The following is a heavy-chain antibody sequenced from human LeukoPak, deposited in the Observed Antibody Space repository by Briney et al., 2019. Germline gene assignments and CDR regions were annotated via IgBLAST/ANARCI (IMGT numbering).Heavy chain of an antibody. V-gene: IGHV3-30*02. CDR2: IRYDGSNK. CDR1: GFTFSSYG. D-gene: IGHD3-22*01. CDR3: AKDHGRENYYDSSGYYYVTWFDP. J-gene: IGHJ5*02. Sequence: GGSLRLSCAASGFTFSSYGMHWVRQAPGKGLEWVAFIRYDGSNKYYADSVKGRFTISRDNSKNTLYLQMNSLRAEDTAVYYCAKDHGRENYYDSSGYYYVTWFDPWGQGTLVTVSS.